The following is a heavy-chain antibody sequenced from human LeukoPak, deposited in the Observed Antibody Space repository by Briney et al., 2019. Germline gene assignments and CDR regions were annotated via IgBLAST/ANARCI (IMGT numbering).Heavy chain of an antibody. J-gene: IGHJ4*02. D-gene: IGHD3-22*01. CDR1: GGTFSSYA. V-gene: IGHV1-69*13. CDR3: AEDSSGYQDY. CDR2: VIPIFGTA. Sequence: SVKVSCKASGGTFSSYAISWVRQAPGQGLEWTGGVIPIFGTANYAQKFQGRVTITADESTSTAYMELSSLRSEDTAVYYCAEDSSGYQDYWGQGTLVTVSS.